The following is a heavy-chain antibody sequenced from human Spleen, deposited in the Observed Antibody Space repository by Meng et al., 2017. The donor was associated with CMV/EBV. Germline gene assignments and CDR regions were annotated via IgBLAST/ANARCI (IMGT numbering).Heavy chain of an antibody. CDR1: GGSVHSGSYY. V-gene: IGHV4-61*01. D-gene: IGHD4-11*01. J-gene: IGHJ4*02. CDR2: IYYSGTT. CDR3: ARATTTLTPYFDF. Sequence: TCTVSGGSVHSGSYYWSWIRQPPGKGLEWIGYIYYSGTTNYNPSLKSRVTISVDTSKNQFSLKLSSVTAADTAVYYCARATTTLTPYFDFWGQGTLVTVS.